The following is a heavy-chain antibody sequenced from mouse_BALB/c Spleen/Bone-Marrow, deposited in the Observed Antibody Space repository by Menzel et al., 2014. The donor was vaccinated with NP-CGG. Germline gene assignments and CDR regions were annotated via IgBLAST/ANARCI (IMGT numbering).Heavy chain of an antibody. J-gene: IGHJ2*01. V-gene: IGHV2-9*02. Sequence: QVQLQQSGPGLVAPSQSLSITCTVSGFSLTSYGVHWVRQPPGKGLEWLGVIWAGGSTNYNSARMSRLSISKDNSKSQVFVKMNSLQTDDTAMYYCARVIRYESYFDYWGQGTTLTVSS. CDR3: ARVIRYESYFDY. CDR2: IWAGGST. D-gene: IGHD2-14*01. CDR1: GFSLTSYG.